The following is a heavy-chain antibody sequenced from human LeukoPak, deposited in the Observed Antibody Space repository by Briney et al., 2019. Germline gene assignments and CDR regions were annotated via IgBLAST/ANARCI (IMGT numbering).Heavy chain of an antibody. CDR1: GYTFTGYY. CDR2: INPNSGGT. Sequence: ASVKVSCKASGYTFTGYYMHWVRQAPGQGLEWMGWINPNSGGTNYAQKFQGRVTMTRDTSISTAYMELSRLRSDDTAVYYCARGGDIVVVPAAEDAFDIWGQGTMVTVSS. V-gene: IGHV1-2*02. J-gene: IGHJ3*02. D-gene: IGHD2-2*01. CDR3: ARGGDIVVVPAAEDAFDI.